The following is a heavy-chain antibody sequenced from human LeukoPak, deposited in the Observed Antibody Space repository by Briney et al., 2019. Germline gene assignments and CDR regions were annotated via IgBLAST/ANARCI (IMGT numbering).Heavy chain of an antibody. CDR2: IYPGGSDT. Sequence: GESLKISCKGSGYSFTNYWIGWVRQMPGKGLEWMWVIYPGGSDTIYSPSFQGQVTISADKSIITAYLQWSSLKASDTAMYYCARRLMYYYDSSGYDVAFDIWGQGTMVTVSS. CDR3: ARRLMYYYDSSGYDVAFDI. J-gene: IGHJ3*02. V-gene: IGHV5-51*01. CDR1: GYSFTNYW. D-gene: IGHD3-22*01.